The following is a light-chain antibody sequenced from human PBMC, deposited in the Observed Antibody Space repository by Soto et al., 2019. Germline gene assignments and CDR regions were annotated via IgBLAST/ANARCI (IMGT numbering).Light chain of an antibody. CDR1: QDINNY. J-gene: IGKJ1*01. Sequence: DIQMTQSPCSLSASVGDRVTITCQASQDINNYLNWYQQKPGKAPKLLIYGASSLQSGVPSRFSGSGSGTEFTLTISSLQPDDFATYYCQQYNSYSFGQGTKVDIK. V-gene: IGKV1-5*01. CDR3: QQYNSYS. CDR2: GAS.